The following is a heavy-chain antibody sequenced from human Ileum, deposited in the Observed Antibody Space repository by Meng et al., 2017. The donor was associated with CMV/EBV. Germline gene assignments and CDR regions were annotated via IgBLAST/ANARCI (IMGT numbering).Heavy chain of an antibody. J-gene: IGHJ6*01. V-gene: IGHV3-30*04. CDR3: ARENVIGQYYYYGMDV. CDR2: ISYDGSNK. Sequence: GGSLRLSCAASGFTFSSYAMHWVRQAPGKGLEWVAVISYDGSNKYYADSVKGRFTISRDNSKNTLYLQMNSLRAEDTAVYYCARENVIGQYYYYGMDVWGQGTTVTGAS. CDR1: GFTFSSYA. D-gene: IGHD2/OR15-2a*01.